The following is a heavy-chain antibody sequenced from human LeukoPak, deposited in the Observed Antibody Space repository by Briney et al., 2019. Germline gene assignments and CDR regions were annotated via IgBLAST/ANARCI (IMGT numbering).Heavy chain of an antibody. CDR1: GESFSGYY. J-gene: IGHJ5*02. CDR3: ARGLEMATICWFDP. Sequence: SETLSLTCAVYGESFSGYYWSWIRQPPGKGLEWIGEINHSGSTNYNPSLKSRVTISVDTSKNQFSLKLSSVTAADTAVYYCARGLEMATICWFDPWGQGTLVTVSS. CDR2: INHSGST. D-gene: IGHD5-24*01. V-gene: IGHV4-34*01.